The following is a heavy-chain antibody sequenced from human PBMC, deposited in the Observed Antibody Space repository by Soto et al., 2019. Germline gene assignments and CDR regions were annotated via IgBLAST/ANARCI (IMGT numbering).Heavy chain of an antibody. CDR3: SEAPRSSWYAP. Sequence: QVQLVQSGAEVKKPGASVKVSCKASGYTFTSYGISWVRQAPGQGLEWMGWISAYNGNTNYAQKLQHXXTXTXXTSTSTAYNELRSLRSDDPAVYSGSEAPRSSWYAPWCRGTLVTVSS. CDR2: ISAYNGNT. J-gene: IGHJ5*02. CDR1: GYTFTSYG. D-gene: IGHD6-13*01. V-gene: IGHV1-18*01.